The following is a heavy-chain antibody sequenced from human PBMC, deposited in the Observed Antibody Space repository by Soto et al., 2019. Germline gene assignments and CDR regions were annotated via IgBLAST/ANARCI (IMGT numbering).Heavy chain of an antibody. CDR3: ARPEGAAMVRGAAFDS. CDR1: GFTFSSYA. V-gene: IGHV3-21*01. J-gene: IGHJ4*02. Sequence: NPGGSLRLSCAASGFTFSSYAVSWVHQAPGKGPEWISSISSSSSYIYYADSVKGRSTISRDNAKNSLYLQMNSLRAEDTAVYYCARPEGAAMVRGAAFDSWSQGTLVTVSS. D-gene: IGHD3-10*01. CDR2: ISSSSSYI.